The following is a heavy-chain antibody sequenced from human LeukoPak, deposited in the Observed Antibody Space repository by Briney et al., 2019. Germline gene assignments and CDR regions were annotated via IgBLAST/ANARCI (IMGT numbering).Heavy chain of an antibody. CDR2: ITWSGSTI. CDR1: EFTFSNYW. J-gene: IGHJ6*02. D-gene: IGHD6-19*01. Sequence: GGSLRLSCAASEFTFSNYWMTWVRQAPGKGLEWISHITWSGSTIFYADSVKGRFTISRDSAKNSLYLQMSSLRDEDTAVYYCARDAGNSGYGMDVWGQGTTVTVSS. V-gene: IGHV3-48*02. CDR3: ARDAGNSGYGMDV.